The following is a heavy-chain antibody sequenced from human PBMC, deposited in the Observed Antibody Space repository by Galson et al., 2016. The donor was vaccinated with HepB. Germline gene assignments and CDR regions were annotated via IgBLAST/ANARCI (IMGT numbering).Heavy chain of an antibody. CDR1: GGSVSRGGYY. V-gene: IGHV4-31*03. D-gene: IGHD3-22*01. Sequence: TLSLTCTVSGGSVSRGGYYWNWIRQHPGKGLEWIGYIYYSGSTYYNPSLEVRITISVDTSKNQFSLRLSSVPAADTAVYYCARGDLHYYDSSGYYLPYYYFDFWGQGTRVTVS. CDR2: IYYSGST. CDR3: ARGDLHYYDSSGYYLPYYYFDF. J-gene: IGHJ4*02.